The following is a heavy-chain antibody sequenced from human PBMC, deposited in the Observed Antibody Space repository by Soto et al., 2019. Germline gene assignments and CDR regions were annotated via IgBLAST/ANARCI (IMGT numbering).Heavy chain of an antibody. J-gene: IGHJ6*02. D-gene: IGHD2-21*02. CDR3: ARDLWGYCGTDCYPLDV. V-gene: IGHV4-59*01. Sequence: SETLSLTCTVSGGSISSYYWGWIRQPPGKGLEWIGYMYNTGSTVYNPSLKSRVTISVDTSKNQFSLKLNAVTAADTAVYYCARDLWGYCGTDCYPLDVWGQGTTVTVSS. CDR1: GGSISSYY. CDR2: MYNTGST.